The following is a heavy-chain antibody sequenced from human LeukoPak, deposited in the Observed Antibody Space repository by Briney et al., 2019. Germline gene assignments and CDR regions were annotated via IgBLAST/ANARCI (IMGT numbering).Heavy chain of an antibody. D-gene: IGHD1-26*01. J-gene: IGHJ4*02. Sequence: PGGSLRLSCAASGFTFSDYWMHWVRQAPGKGLVWVSRINTDATFTRYADSVQGRFTISRDPAKNTLFLQMNSLRAEDTAVYYCAREAKVGGALQYWGQGILVTVSS. V-gene: IGHV3-74*01. CDR1: GFTFSDYW. CDR3: AREAKVGGALQY. CDR2: INTDATFT.